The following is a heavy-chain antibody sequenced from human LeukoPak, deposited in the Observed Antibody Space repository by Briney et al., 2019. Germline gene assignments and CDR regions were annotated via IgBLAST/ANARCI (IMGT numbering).Heavy chain of an antibody. Sequence: ASVKVSCEASGYTFTGYYMHWVRQAPGQGLEWMGWINPNSGGTNYAQKFQGRVTMTRDTSISTAYMELSRLRSDDTAVYYCARGGYYYGSGSYPFDIWGQGTMVTVSS. V-gene: IGHV1-2*02. CDR3: ARGGYYYGSGSYPFDI. CDR2: INPNSGGT. J-gene: IGHJ3*02. CDR1: GYTFTGYY. D-gene: IGHD3-10*01.